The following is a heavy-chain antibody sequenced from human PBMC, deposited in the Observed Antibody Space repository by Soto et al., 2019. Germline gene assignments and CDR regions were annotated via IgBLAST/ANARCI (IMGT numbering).Heavy chain of an antibody. D-gene: IGHD3-22*01. V-gene: IGHV3-21*01. J-gene: IGHJ1*01. Sequence: GGSLRLSCAASGFTFSSYNMNWVRQAPGKGLEWVSSISSSSSYIYYADSVKGRFTISRDNAKNSLYLQMNSLRAEDTAVYYCERDPYYYDSRGYYYEGYFQHWGQGTLVTVSS. CDR3: ERDPYYYDSRGYYYEGYFQH. CDR2: ISSSSSYI. CDR1: GFTFSSYN.